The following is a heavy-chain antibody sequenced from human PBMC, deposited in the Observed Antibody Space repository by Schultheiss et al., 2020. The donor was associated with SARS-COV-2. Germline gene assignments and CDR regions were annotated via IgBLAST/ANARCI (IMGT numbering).Heavy chain of an antibody. V-gene: IGHV3-64*01. CDR2: ISSNGGST. CDR3: ARELAALVWGYSSGWYVGAIDY. CDR1: GGSISSGG. D-gene: IGHD6-19*01. Sequence: ETLSLTCTVSGGSISSGGYYWSWIRQPPGKGLEWVSAISSNGGSTYYANSVKGRFTISRDNSKNTLYLQMGSLRAEDMAVYYCARELAALVWGYSSGWYVGAIDYWGQGTLVTVSS. J-gene: IGHJ4*02.